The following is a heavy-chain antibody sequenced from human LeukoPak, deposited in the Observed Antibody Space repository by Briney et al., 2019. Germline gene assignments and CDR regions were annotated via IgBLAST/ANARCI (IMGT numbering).Heavy chain of an antibody. CDR3: ARDRISQQTYSYDSSAYPFDY. CDR1: GGTFSSYA. Sequence: SVNVSCKASGGTFSSYAISWVRQAPGQRLEWMGRIIPILGVANQAQKFQGRVTITADKSTSTAYMELSSLRSEDTAVYYGARDRISQQTYSYDSSAYPFDYWGQGTLVTVSS. CDR2: IIPILGVA. D-gene: IGHD3-22*01. J-gene: IGHJ4*02. V-gene: IGHV1-69*04.